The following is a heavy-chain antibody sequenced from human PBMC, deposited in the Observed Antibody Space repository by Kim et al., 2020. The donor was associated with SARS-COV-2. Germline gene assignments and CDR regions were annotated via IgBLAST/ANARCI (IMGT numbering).Heavy chain of an antibody. D-gene: IGHD6-6*01. V-gene: IGHV3-23*01. CDR3: ARPCSSSSLGFDAFDI. CDR2: ISGSGGST. Sequence: GGSLRLSCAASGFTFSSYAMSWVRQAPGKGLEWVSAISGSGGSTYYADSVKGRFTISRDNSKNTLYLQMNSLRAEDTAVYYCARPCSSSSLGFDAFDIWGQGTMVTGSS. J-gene: IGHJ3*02. CDR1: GFTFSSYA.